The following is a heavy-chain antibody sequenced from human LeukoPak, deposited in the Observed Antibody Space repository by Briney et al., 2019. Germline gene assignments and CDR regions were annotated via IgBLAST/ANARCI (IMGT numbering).Heavy chain of an antibody. V-gene: IGHV4-59*08. J-gene: IGHJ5*02. Sequence: PSETLSLTCTVSGGSVSGYYWSWIRQPPGKGLEWIGYMYYTGTTNYNPSLKSRVTISVDTSKNQFSLKLNSVTAADTAVYYCARHFRNGVVHNWFDPWGQGTLVTVSS. CDR2: MYYTGTT. D-gene: IGHD3-3*01. CDR3: ARHFRNGVVHNWFDP. CDR1: GGSVSGYY.